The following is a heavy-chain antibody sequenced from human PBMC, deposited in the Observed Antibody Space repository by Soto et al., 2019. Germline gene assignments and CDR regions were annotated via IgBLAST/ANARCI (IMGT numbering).Heavy chain of an antibody. D-gene: IGHD3-10*01. V-gene: IGHV3-30*18. CDR1: GFTFSSYG. CDR2: ISYDGSNK. J-gene: IGHJ4*02. CDR3: AKWVPTQGYFDY. Sequence: GGSLRLSCAASGFTFSSYGMHWVRQAPGKGLEWVAVISYDGSNKYYADSVKGRFTISRDNSKNTLYLQMNSLRAEDTAVYYCAKWVPTQGYFDYWGQGTLVTVSS.